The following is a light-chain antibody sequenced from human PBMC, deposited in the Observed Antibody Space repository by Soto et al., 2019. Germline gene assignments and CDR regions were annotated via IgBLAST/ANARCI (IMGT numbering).Light chain of an antibody. CDR3: QQYAYSPRT. Sequence: EIVLTQSPGTLSLSPGERVILSCRASQSVSSTYLAWYQQKPGQAPRLLIYGASSRATGVPDRFSGSGSETDFTLTISRLEPEDFAVYYCQQYAYSPRTFGQGTKLEIK. CDR2: GAS. J-gene: IGKJ2*01. CDR1: QSVSSTY. V-gene: IGKV3-20*01.